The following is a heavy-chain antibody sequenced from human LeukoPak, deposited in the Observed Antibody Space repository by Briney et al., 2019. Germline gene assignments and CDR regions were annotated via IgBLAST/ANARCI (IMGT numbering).Heavy chain of an antibody. J-gene: IGHJ6*04. V-gene: IGHV1-69*06. CDR1: GGTFSSYA. CDR2: IIPIFGTA. D-gene: IGHD2-21*01. CDR3: ARREAIRGDYYYYGMDV. Sequence: SVKVSCTASGGTFSSYAISWVRQAPGQGLEWMGGIIPIFGTANYAQKFQGRVTITADKSTSTAYMELSSLRSEDTAVYYCARREAIRGDYYYYGMDVWGKGTTVTVSS.